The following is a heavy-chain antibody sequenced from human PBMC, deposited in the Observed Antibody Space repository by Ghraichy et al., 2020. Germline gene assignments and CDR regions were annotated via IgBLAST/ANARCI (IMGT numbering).Heavy chain of an antibody. CDR3: ARDHYDRSGYYYFDS. D-gene: IGHD3-22*01. Sequence: SETLSLTCTVSGGSISSGDYNWSWIRQPPGKGLEWIGYIYYSGSTSSNPSLKSRVTISVDTSKNQISLKLSSVTAADTAVYYCARDHYDRSGYYYFDSWGQGTLVTVSS. CDR1: GGSISSGDYN. J-gene: IGHJ4*02. V-gene: IGHV4-30-4*01. CDR2: IYYSGST.